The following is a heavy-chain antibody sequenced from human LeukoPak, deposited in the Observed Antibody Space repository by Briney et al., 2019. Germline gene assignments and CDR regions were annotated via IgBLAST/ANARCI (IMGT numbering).Heavy chain of an antibody. CDR3: ARVARRDAYNYDFDY. V-gene: IGHV3-48*03. CDR1: AFTFSSFE. CDR2: ISSSGGTI. D-gene: IGHD5-24*01. J-gene: IGHJ4*02. Sequence: SGGSLRLSCAASAFTFSSFEMNWVRQAPGKGLEWVSYISSSGGTIFYADSVKGRFTISRDNARHSLYLQMNSLAAEHTAVYYCARVARRDAYNYDFDYWGQGTLVTVSS.